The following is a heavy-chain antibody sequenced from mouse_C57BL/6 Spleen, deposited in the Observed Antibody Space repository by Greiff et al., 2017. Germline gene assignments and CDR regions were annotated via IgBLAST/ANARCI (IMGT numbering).Heavy chain of an antibody. CDR2: ISSGSSTI. V-gene: IGHV5-17*01. Sequence: EVKLMESGGGLVKPGGSLKLSCAASGFTFSDYGMHWVRQAPEKGLEWVAYISSGSSTIYYADTVKGRFTISRDNAKNTLFLQMTSLRSEATAMYYCARNNASDDYDDYWYFDVWGTGTTVTVSS. CDR3: ARNNASDDYDDYWYFDV. J-gene: IGHJ1*03. CDR1: GFTFSDYG. D-gene: IGHD2-4*01.